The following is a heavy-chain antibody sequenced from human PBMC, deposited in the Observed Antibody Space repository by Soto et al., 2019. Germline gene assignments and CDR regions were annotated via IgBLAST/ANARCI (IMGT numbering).Heavy chain of an antibody. J-gene: IGHJ4*02. CDR3: ARGGVTLGGYYDSSPPPDNYFDY. V-gene: IGHV3-48*02. CDR2: ISSSGSTI. CDR1: GFPFSSYS. D-gene: IGHD3-22*01. Sequence: GGSLRLSCAASGFPFSSYSMNWVRQAPGKGLEWVSYISSSGSTIYYADSVKGRFTISRDNAKNSLYLQMSSLRDEDTAVYYCARGGVTLGGYYDSSPPPDNYFDYWGQGTLVTVSS.